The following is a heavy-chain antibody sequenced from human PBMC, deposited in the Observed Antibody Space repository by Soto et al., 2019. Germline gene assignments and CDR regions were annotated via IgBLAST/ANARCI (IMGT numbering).Heavy chain of an antibody. CDR2: TYYRSKWYN. D-gene: IGHD3-3*01. J-gene: IGHJ6*02. V-gene: IGHV6-1*01. CDR3: ARVRKRTYYDFWSGYYPSYYYGMDV. Sequence: SQTLSLTCAISGDSVSSNSAAWNWIRQSPSRGLEWLGRTYYRSKWYNDYAVSEKSRITINPDTSKNQFSLQLNSVTPEDTAVYYCARVRKRTYYDFWSGYYPSYYYGMDVWGQGTTVTVSS. CDR1: GDSVSSNSAA.